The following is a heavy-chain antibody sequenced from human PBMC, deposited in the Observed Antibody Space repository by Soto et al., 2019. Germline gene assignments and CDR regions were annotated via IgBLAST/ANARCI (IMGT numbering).Heavy chain of an antibody. D-gene: IGHD2-15*01. CDR3: ARDSPYCSGGSCYSFDY. V-gene: IGHV3-33*01. Sequence: GSLRLSCAASGFTFSSYHIYWVRQAPGKGLEWVAVIWFDGTNKYYADSVKGRFTISRDNSKNTVYLEMNSLRVEDTAVYYCARDSPYCSGGSCYSFDYWGQGTLVTVSS. CDR1: GFTFSSYH. CDR2: IWFDGTNK. J-gene: IGHJ4*02.